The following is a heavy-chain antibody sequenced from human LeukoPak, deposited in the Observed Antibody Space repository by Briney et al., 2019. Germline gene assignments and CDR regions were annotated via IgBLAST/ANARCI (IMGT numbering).Heavy chain of an antibody. J-gene: IGHJ6*03. D-gene: IGHD2-2*01. Sequence: SETLSLTCTVSGGSISSGGYYWSWIRQPPGEGLEWIGYIFYSGSTYYNPSLKSRVTISVDTSKNQFSLKLSSVTAADTAMYYCARTKDCSSTSCFSSYYYMDVWGKGTTVTVSS. CDR2: IFYSGST. CDR3: ARTKDCSSTSCFSSYYYMDV. V-gene: IGHV4-31*03. CDR1: GGSISSGGYY.